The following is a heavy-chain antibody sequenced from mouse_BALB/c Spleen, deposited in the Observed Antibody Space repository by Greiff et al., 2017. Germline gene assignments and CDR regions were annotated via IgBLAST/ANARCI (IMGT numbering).Heavy chain of an antibody. J-gene: IGHJ3*01. D-gene: IGHD1-1*01. CDR2: ISYSGST. CDR1: GYSITSDYA. Sequence: EVKLMESGPGLVKPSQSLSLTCTVTGYSITSDYAWNWIRQFPGNKLEWMGYISYSGSTSYNPSLKSRISITQDTSKNQFFLQLNSVTTEDTATYYCARSLYYYGSSYVWFAYWGQGTLVTVSA. V-gene: IGHV3-2*02. CDR3: ARSLYYYGSSYVWFAY.